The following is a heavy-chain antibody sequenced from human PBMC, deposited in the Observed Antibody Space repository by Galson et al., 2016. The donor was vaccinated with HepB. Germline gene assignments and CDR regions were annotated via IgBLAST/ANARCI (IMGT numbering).Heavy chain of an antibody. J-gene: IGHJ6*02. CDR2: IYYSGST. CDR1: GASISSGDYY. Sequence: ETLSLTCTVSGASISSGDYYWSWIRQPPGKGLEWIGYIYYSGSTNYNPSLKSRVTISVDTSKNQFSLKLSSVTAADTAVYYCARWYYDYVWGSYGMDVWGQGTTVTVSS. V-gene: IGHV4-61*08. CDR3: ARWYYDYVWGSYGMDV. D-gene: IGHD3-16*01.